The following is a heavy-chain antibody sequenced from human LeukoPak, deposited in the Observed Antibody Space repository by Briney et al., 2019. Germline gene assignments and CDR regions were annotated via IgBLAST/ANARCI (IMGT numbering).Heavy chain of an antibody. J-gene: IGHJ4*02. D-gene: IGHD3-16*01. CDR2: IKSKTDGGTT. V-gene: IGHV3-15*01. Sequence: TGGSLRLSCAASGFTFSNAWMSWVRQAPGKGLEWVGRIKSKTDGGTTDYAAPVKGRFTISRDDSKNTLYLQMNSLKTEDTAVYYCTTGTGMRLGELPFDYWGQGTLVTVSS. CDR3: TTGTGMRLGELPFDY. CDR1: GFTFSNAW.